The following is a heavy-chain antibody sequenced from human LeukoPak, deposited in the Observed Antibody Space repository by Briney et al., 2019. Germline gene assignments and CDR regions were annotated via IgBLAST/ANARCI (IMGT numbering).Heavy chain of an antibody. D-gene: IGHD7-27*01. Sequence: SETLSLTCTVSGYSISSGYYWGWIRQPPGKGLEWIGSIYHSGSTYYNPSLKSRVTISVDTSKNQFSLKLSSVTAAGTAVYYCAINGLTGDYYYYGMDVWGQGTTATVSS. CDR2: IYHSGST. CDR1: GYSISSGYY. CDR3: AINGLTGDYYYYGMDV. V-gene: IGHV4-38-2*02. J-gene: IGHJ6*02.